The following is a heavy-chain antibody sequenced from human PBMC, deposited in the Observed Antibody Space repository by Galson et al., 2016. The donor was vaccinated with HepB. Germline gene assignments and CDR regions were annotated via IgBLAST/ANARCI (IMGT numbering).Heavy chain of an antibody. CDR1: GYTFTSYY. CDR2: IIPIFGTA. Sequence: SVKVSCKASGYTFTSYYMHWVRQAPGQGLEWMGGIIPIFGTANYAQKFQDRVTITADESTTTAYMELSSLRSGDTAVYYCARASLPYQLLGTFDIWGQGTMVTVSS. CDR3: ARASLPYQLLGTFDI. V-gene: IGHV1-69*13. D-gene: IGHD2-2*01. J-gene: IGHJ3*02.